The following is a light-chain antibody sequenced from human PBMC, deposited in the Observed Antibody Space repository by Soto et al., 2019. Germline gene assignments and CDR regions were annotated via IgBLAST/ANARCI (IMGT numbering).Light chain of an antibody. CDR2: RAS. CDR3: QQYESSPLT. CDR1: QSVSSAL. J-gene: IGKJ4*01. V-gene: IGKV3-20*01. Sequence: EIVLTQSTDTLSLSPGERATLSCRASQSVSSALLAWYQQKPGQAPRLLIYRASTRATGIPDRFTGSGSGTDFTLTISRLEPEDFAVYYCQQYESSPLTFGGGTKVEIK.